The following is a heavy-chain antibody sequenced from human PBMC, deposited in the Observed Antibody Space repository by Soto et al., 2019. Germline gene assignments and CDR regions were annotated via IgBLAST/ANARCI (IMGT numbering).Heavy chain of an antibody. Sequence: GGSLRLSCAASGFTFSSYAMSWVRQAPGKGLEWVSAISGSGCSTYYADSVKGRFTISRDNSKNTLYLQMNSLRAEDTAVYYCAKHFGYSSRWGAFDIWGQGTMVTVSS. J-gene: IGHJ3*02. CDR3: AKHFGYSSRWGAFDI. CDR1: GFTFSSYA. V-gene: IGHV3-23*01. D-gene: IGHD6-13*01. CDR2: ISGSGCST.